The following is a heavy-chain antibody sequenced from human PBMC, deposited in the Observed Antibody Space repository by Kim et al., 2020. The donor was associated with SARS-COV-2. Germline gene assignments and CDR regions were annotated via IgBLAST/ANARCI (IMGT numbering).Heavy chain of an antibody. CDR3: ASGRQWLVGDYYYYGMDV. Sequence: ASVKVSCKASGYTFTSYDINWVRQATGQGLEWMGWMNPNSGNTGYAQKFQGRVTMTRNTSISTAYMELSSLRSEDTAVYYWASGRQWLVGDYYYYGMDVWGQGTTVTVSS. CDR1: GYTFTSYD. D-gene: IGHD6-19*01. CDR2: MNPNSGNT. V-gene: IGHV1-8*01. J-gene: IGHJ6*02.